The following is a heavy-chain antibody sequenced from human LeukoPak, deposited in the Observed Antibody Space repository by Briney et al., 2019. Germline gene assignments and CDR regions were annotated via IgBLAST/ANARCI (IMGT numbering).Heavy chain of an antibody. CDR2: IYYSGST. V-gene: IGHV4-39*01. Sequence: SETLSLTCTVSGGSISSSTYYWDWIRQPPGKGLEWIGSIYYSGSTYSNPSLKSRVTISVDTSKNQFSLRLSSVTAADTAVYYCARHYGSGSYYNDYWGQGTLVTVSS. D-gene: IGHD3-10*01. CDR1: GGSISSSTYY. CDR3: ARHYGSGSYYNDY. J-gene: IGHJ4*02.